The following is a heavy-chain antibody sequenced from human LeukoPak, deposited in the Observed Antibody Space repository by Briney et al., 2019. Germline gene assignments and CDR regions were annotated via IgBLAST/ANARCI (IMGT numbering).Heavy chain of an antibody. CDR3: ARDQEAFDY. Sequence: ASVKVSCKASGGTFSSYAISWVRQAPGQGLEWMGMIYPRDGSTSYAQKFQGRVTVTRDTSTSTVHMELSGLRSEDTAVYYCARDQEAFDYWGQGTLVSVSS. J-gene: IGHJ4*02. V-gene: IGHV1-46*01. CDR1: GGTFSSYA. CDR2: IYPRDGST.